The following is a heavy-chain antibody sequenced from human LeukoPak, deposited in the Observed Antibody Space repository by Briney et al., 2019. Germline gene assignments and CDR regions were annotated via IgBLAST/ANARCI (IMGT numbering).Heavy chain of an antibody. CDR2: ISGSGGST. CDR1: GFTFSSYA. J-gene: IGHJ5*02. CDR3: AKDRLVATIYLWFDP. D-gene: IGHD5-12*01. V-gene: IGHV3-23*01. Sequence: GSLRLSCAASGFTFSSYAMSWVRQAPGKGLEWVSAISGSGGSTYYADSVKGRFTISRDNSKNTLYLQMNSLRAEDTAVYYCAKDRLVATIYLWFDPWGQGTLVTVSS.